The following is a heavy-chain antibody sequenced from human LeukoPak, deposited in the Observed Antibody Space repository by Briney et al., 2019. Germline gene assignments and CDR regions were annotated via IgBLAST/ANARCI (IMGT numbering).Heavy chain of an antibody. CDR2: FDPEDGET. V-gene: IGHV1-24*01. CDR1: GYTLTELS. J-gene: IGHJ6*02. CDR3: ARARRTSPGGYYYYYYGMDV. Sequence: ASVKVSCKVSGYTLTELSMHWVRQAPGKGLEWMGGFDPEDGETIYAQKFQGRATMTEDTSTDTAYMELSSLRSEDTAVYYCARARRTSPGGYYYYYYGMDVWGQGTTVTVSS. D-gene: IGHD2-2*01.